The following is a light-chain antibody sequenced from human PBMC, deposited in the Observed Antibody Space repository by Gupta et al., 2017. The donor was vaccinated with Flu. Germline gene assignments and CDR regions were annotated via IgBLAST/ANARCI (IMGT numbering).Light chain of an antibody. Sequence: QLALPQSPSLPAARAQKATLSCSGSSDNIGDNDVSWYQQLPGTAPKLLIYDKNNRPIDVPDRFSGSKSGTSATLSITGLQTGDEADYYCGTWDSGLSAVFGGGTRLTVL. CDR2: DKN. CDR1: SDNIGDND. CDR3: GTWDSGLSAV. V-gene: IGLV1-51*01. J-gene: IGLJ2*01.